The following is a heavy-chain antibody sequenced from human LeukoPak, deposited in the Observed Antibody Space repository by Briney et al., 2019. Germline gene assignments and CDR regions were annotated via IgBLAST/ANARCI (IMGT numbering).Heavy chain of an antibody. CDR3: ARVDYDSSGYYFDH. V-gene: IGHV1-2*06. D-gene: IGHD3-22*01. Sequence: ASVKVSCKASGYTFTCYYMHWVRQAPGQGLEWMGRNNTKSGGTNYAQKFQGRVTMTRDTSISTAYMELSRLRSDDTAVYYCARVDYDSSGYYFDHWGQGTLVTVSS. CDR2: NNTKSGGT. CDR1: GYTFTCYY. J-gene: IGHJ4*02.